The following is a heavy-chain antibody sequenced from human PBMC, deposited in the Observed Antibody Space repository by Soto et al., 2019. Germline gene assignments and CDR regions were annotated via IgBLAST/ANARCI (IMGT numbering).Heavy chain of an antibody. CDR3: ARAKLGDYFDY. CDR1: GGSFSGYY. J-gene: IGHJ4*02. Sequence: SETLSLTCAVYGGSFSGYYWSWIRQPPGKGLEWIGEINHSGSTNYNPSLKSRVTISVDTSKNQFSLKLSSVTAADTAVYYCARAKLGDYFDYWGQGTRVTVSS. D-gene: IGHD1-26*01. V-gene: IGHV4-34*01. CDR2: INHSGST.